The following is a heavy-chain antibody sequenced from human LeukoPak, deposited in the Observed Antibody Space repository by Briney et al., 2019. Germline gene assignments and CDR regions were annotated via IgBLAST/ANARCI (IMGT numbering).Heavy chain of an antibody. CDR2: INSDGSST. D-gene: IGHD2-8*01. J-gene: IGHJ4*02. CDR3: AREERGYCINGVCYGFDY. CDR1: GFTFSSYW. V-gene: IGHV3-74*01. Sequence: PGGSLRLSCAASGFTFSSYWMHWVRQAPGKGLVWVSRINSDGSSTSYADSVKGRFTISRDNAKNTLYLQMNSLRAEDTAVYYCAREERGYCINGVCYGFDYWGQGTLVTVSS.